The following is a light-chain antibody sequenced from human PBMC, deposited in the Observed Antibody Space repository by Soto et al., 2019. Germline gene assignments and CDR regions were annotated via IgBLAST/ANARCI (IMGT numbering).Light chain of an antibody. V-gene: IGKV1-39*01. CDR1: QSISSY. CDR3: QQSYSTPT. J-gene: IGKJ1*01. Sequence: DIQMTQSPSSLSASVGDRVTITCRASQSISSYLNWYQQKPGKAPKLLIYAASSLQSGDPSRFSGSGSGTDLTLTISSLQPEDFATYYCQQSYSTPTFGQGTKVDIK. CDR2: AAS.